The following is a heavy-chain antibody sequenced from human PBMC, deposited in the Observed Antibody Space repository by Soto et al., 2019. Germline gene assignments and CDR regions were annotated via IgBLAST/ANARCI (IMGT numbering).Heavy chain of an antibody. D-gene: IGHD1-1*01. Sequence: QVQLQQWGAGLLKPSETLSLTCAVYGGSFSGYYWSWIRQPPGKGLEWIGEINHSGSTNYNPSLKSRVTISVDTSKNQFSLKLSSVTAADTAVYYCARRNQYTWNDWGQGTLVTVSS. V-gene: IGHV4-34*01. J-gene: IGHJ4*02. CDR3: ARRNQYTWND. CDR1: GGSFSGYY. CDR2: INHSGST.